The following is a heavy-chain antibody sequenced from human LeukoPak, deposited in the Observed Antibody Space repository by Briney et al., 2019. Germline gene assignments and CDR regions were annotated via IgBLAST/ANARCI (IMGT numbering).Heavy chain of an antibody. CDR2: IVGSGGST. V-gene: IGHV3-23*01. CDR1: GFTFGTYP. CDR3: AKDKAPISSPFDY. Sequence: GGSLRLSCAASGFTFGTYPMSWVRQAPGKGLEWVSNIVGSGGSTYYADSVKGRFTISRDNSKNTLYLQMNSLRAEDTAVYYCAKDKAPISSPFDYWGQGTLVTVSS. J-gene: IGHJ4*02. D-gene: IGHD2-2*02.